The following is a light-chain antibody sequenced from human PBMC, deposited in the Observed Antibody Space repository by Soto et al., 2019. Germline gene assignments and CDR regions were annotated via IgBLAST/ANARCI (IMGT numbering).Light chain of an antibody. V-gene: IGKV1-5*03. Sequence: DIQMTQSPSTLSASVGDRVTITCRASQSISSWLTWYQQKAGQAPKLLIYKASIVDSGVPSRFSGSGSGTEFPLTISSLQPDDSATYYCQQYSYFATFGQGTRVEVK. J-gene: IGKJ1*01. CDR1: QSISSW. CDR3: QQYSYFAT. CDR2: KAS.